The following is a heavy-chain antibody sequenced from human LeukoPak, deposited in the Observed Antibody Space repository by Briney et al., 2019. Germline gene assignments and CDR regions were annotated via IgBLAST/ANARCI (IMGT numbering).Heavy chain of an antibody. D-gene: IGHD3-22*01. Sequence: GGSLRLSCATSAFTFRSYGMHWVRQAPDKGLEWVAFIRYDGSNKYYADSVKGRFTISRDNSKNTLYLQMNSLRAEDTAMYYCARRAGDYSHPYDYWGQGTLVTVSS. CDR1: AFTFRSYG. J-gene: IGHJ4*02. CDR2: IRYDGSNK. CDR3: ARRAGDYSHPYDY. V-gene: IGHV3-30*02.